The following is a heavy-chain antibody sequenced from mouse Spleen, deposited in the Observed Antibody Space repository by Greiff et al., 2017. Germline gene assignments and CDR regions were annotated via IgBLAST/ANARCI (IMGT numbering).Heavy chain of an antibody. J-gene: IGHJ4*01. D-gene: IGHD2-4*01. Sequence: VQLKQPGAELVKPGASVKMSCKASGYTFTSYWITWVKQRPGQGLEWIGDIYPGSGSTNYNEKFKSKATLTVDTSSSTAYMQLSSLTSEDSAVYYCARPRCDYEWYCAMGCWGQGASVTGSS. CDR2: IYPGSGST. V-gene: IGHV1-55*01. CDR1: GYTFTSYW. CDR3: ARPRCDYEWYCAMGC.